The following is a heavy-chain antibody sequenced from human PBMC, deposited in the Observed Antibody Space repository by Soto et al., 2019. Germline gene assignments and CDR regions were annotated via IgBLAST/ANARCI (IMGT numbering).Heavy chain of an antibody. V-gene: IGHV3-23*01. CDR3: AKGPYSSGWYYFDY. CDR1: GFIFSSYA. Sequence: PGGSLRLSCAASGFIFSSYAMSWVRQAPGKGLEWVSAISGSGGSTYYADSVKGRFTISRDNSKNTLYLQMNSLRAEDTAVYYCAKGPYSSGWYYFDYWGQGTLVTAPQ. J-gene: IGHJ4*02. D-gene: IGHD6-19*01. CDR2: ISGSGGST.